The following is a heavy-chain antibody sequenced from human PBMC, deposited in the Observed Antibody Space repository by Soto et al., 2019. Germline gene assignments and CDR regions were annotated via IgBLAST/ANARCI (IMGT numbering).Heavy chain of an antibody. V-gene: IGHV3-48*01. CDR3: ARDLGIGYFDY. D-gene: IGHD1-1*01. CDR1: GFTFSSYS. CDR2: ISSSSTI. Sequence: GGSLRLSCAASGFTFSSYSMNWVRQAPGKGLEWVSYISSSSTIYYADSVKGRFTISRDNAKNSLYLQMNSLRAEDTAVYYCARDLGIGYFDYWGQGTLVTVSS. J-gene: IGHJ4*02.